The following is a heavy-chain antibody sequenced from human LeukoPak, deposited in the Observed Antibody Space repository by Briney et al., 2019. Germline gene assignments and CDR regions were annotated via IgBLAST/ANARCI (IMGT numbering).Heavy chain of an antibody. V-gene: IGHV3-30*04. CDR1: GFNFDNFA. CDR3: AIPSPPGDGYNPPDH. D-gene: IGHD5-24*01. CDR2: ISHDGRTK. J-gene: IGHJ4*02. Sequence: PGKSLTLSCVVSGFNFDNFAMHWVRQPLGKGLEWVAVISHDGRTKYYADSMKGRITISRDNSKNTLFLQMNNLRSEDTAVYFCAIPSPPGDGYNPPDHWGQGTLVTVSS.